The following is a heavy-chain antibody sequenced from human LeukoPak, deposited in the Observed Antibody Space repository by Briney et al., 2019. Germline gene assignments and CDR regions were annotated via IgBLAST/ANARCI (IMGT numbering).Heavy chain of an antibody. CDR2: IYYGGST. V-gene: IGHV4-34*01. J-gene: IGHJ5*02. CDR1: GGSFSGYY. D-gene: IGHD2-21*01. Sequence: SETLSLTCAVYGGSFSGYYWGWIRQPPGKGLEWIGSIYYGGSTYYNPSLKSRVTISVDSSKNQFSLRLNSVTAADTAIYYCAREXLLXLRXCGXTXXWEHWLDPWGPGTLVTVSS. CDR3: AREXLLXLRXCGXTXXWEHWLDP.